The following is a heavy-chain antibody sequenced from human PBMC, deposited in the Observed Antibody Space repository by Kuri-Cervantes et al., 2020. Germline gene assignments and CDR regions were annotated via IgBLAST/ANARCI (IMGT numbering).Heavy chain of an antibody. CDR3: AKFAGGWLVPGNRYFDY. V-gene: IGHV3-49*04. CDR1: GFTFGDYA. D-gene: IGHD6-19*01. Sequence: GGSLRLSCTASGFTFGDYAMSWVRQAPGKGLEWVGFIRSKAYGETTEYAASVKGRFAISRDDSKNIAYLQMNSLRAEDTAIYYCAKFAGGWLVPGNRYFDYWGQGTLVTVSS. CDR2: IRSKAYGETT. J-gene: IGHJ4*02.